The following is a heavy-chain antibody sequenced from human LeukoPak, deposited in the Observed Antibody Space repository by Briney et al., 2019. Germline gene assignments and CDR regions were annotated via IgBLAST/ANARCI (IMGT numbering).Heavy chain of an antibody. D-gene: IGHD3-10*01. CDR2: INHSGST. CDR1: GGSFSGYY. CDR3: ARGRIWFGELGRYYYMDV. Sequence: SETLSLTCAVYGGSFSGYYWSWIRQPPGKGLEWIGEINHSGSTNYNPSLKSRVTISVDTSKNQFSLTLSSVTAADTAVYYCARGRIWFGELGRYYYMDVWGKGTTVTVSS. J-gene: IGHJ6*03. V-gene: IGHV4-34*01.